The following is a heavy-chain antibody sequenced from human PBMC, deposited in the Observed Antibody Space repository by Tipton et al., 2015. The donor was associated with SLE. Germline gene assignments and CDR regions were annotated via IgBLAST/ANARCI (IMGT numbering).Heavy chain of an antibody. CDR1: GGSISSSSYY. J-gene: IGHJ2*01. V-gene: IGHV4-39*01. CDR3: ASLGMDVYFDP. CDR2: IYYSGST. D-gene: IGHD7-27*01. Sequence: TLSLTCTVSGGSISSSSYYWGWLRQPPGKGLEWIGSIYYSGSTYYNPSLKSRVTISVDTSKDQFSLKLRSVTAADTALDYCASLGMDVYFDPWGRGTLVTVPS.